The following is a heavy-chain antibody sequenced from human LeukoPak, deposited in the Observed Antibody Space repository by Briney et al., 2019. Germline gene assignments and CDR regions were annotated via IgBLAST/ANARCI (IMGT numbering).Heavy chain of an antibody. CDR1: GFTFSSYG. Sequence: PGGSLRLSCAASGFTFSSYGMHWVRQAPGKGLEWVAVIWYDGSNKHYADSVKGRFTISRDNSKNTLYLQMNSLRAEDTAVYYCARTHVLRYFDWLHDAFDIWGQGTMVTVSS. V-gene: IGHV3-33*01. D-gene: IGHD3-9*01. CDR3: ARTHVLRYFDWLHDAFDI. J-gene: IGHJ3*02. CDR2: IWYDGSNK.